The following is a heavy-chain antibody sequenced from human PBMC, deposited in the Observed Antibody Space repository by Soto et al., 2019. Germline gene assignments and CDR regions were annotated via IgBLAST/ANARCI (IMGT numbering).Heavy chain of an antibody. Sequence: PSETLSLTCAVYCGSFSGYYWSWIRQPPGKGLEWIGEINHSGSTNYNPSLKSRVTISVDTSKNQFSLKLSSVTAADTAVYYCARKEGYSYGYRGNYYGMDVWGQGTTVTVSS. CDR1: CGSFSGYY. J-gene: IGHJ6*02. D-gene: IGHD5-18*01. V-gene: IGHV4-34*01. CDR2: INHSGST. CDR3: ARKEGYSYGYRGNYYGMDV.